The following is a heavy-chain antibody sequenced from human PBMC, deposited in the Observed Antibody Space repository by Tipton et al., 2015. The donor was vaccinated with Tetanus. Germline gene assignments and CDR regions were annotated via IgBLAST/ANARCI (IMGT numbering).Heavy chain of an antibody. V-gene: IGHV4-34*01. Sequence: TLSLTCAVYGGSFSGYYWSWIRQPPGKGLEWIGEINHSGSTNYNPSLKSRVTISVDTSKNQFSLKLSSVTAADTAVYYCARGGGTVGSIPLYSWLDPWGQGTLVTVSS. J-gene: IGHJ5*02. CDR3: ARGGGTVGSIPLYSWLDP. CDR2: INHSGST. CDR1: GGSFSGYY. D-gene: IGHD1-26*01.